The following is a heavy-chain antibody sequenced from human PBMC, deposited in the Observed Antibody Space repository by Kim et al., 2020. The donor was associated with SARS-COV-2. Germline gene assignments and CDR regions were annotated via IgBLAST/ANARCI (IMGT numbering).Heavy chain of an antibody. J-gene: IGHJ1*01. CDR1: GFTFSSYA. Sequence: GGSLRLSCAASGFTFSSYAMSWVRQAPGKGLEWVSAISGSGGSTYYADSVKGRFTISRDNSKNTLYLQMNSLRAEDTAVYYCAKGSGFMVRGVIMYFQHWGQGTLVTVSS. D-gene: IGHD3-10*01. CDR3: AKGSGFMVRGVIMYFQH. CDR2: ISGSGGST. V-gene: IGHV3-23*01.